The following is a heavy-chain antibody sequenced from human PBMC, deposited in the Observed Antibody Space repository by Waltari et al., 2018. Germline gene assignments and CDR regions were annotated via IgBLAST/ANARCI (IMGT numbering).Heavy chain of an antibody. V-gene: IGHV4-59*01. CDR1: GGSISRYY. Sequence: QVQLQESGPGLVKPSETLSLTCTVSGGSISRYYWSWIRQPPGKGLEWIGYIYYSGSTNYNPCLKSRVTISVDTSKNQFALKLSSVTAADTAVYYCARGGAVVAATPNWFDPWGQGTLVTVSS. CDR3: ARGGAVVAATPNWFDP. D-gene: IGHD2-15*01. CDR2: IYYSGST. J-gene: IGHJ5*02.